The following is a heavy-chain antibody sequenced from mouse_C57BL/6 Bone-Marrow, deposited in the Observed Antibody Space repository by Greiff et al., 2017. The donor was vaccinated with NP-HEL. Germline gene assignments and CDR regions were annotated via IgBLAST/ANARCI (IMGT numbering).Heavy chain of an antibody. D-gene: IGHD4-1*01. CDR3: ARRGRGNWGYWDFDV. CDR1: GYTFTEYT. Sequence: VQLQQSGAELVKPGASVKLSCKASGYTFTEYTIHWVKQRPGQGLEWIGWIYPGSGSIKYNENFTDKATLTAAKSSSTVYMEFRRLTSEDSAVEVCARRGRGNWGYWDFDVWGTGTTVTVSS. V-gene: IGHV1-62-2*01. CDR2: IYPGSGSI. J-gene: IGHJ1*03.